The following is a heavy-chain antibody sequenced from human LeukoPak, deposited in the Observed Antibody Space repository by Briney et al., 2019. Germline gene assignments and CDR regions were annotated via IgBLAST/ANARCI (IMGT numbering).Heavy chain of an antibody. D-gene: IGHD2-2*01. CDR1: GFTFDDYA. CDR3: AKGYCSSTSCLWIY. J-gene: IGHJ4*02. CDR2: ISWNSGSI. Sequence: GGSLRLSCAVSGFTFDDYAMYWVRHAPGKGLEWVSDISWNSGSIAYADSVKGRFTISRDNAKNSLYLQMNSLRAEDTALYYCAKGYCSSTSCLWIYWGQGTLVTVSS. V-gene: IGHV3-9*01.